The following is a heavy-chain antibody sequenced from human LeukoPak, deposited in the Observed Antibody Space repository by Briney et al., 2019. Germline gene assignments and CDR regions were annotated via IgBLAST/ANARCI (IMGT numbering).Heavy chain of an antibody. CDR1: GDTFTGHY. CDR3: ARAYDILTKDY. D-gene: IGHD3-9*01. Sequence: GASVKVSCKASGDTFTGHYVHWVRQAPGQGLEWMGWINPKSGGTKYAQKFQGRVTMTRDTSISTAYMELSRLRSDDTAVYYCARAYDILTKDYWGQGTLVTVSS. CDR2: INPKSGGT. V-gene: IGHV1-2*02. J-gene: IGHJ4*02.